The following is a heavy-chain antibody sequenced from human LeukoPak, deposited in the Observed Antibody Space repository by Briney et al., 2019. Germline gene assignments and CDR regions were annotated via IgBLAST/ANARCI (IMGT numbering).Heavy chain of an antibody. J-gene: IGHJ5*02. D-gene: IGHD3-9*01. Sequence: SETLSLTCTVSGGSISSGGYYWSWIRQHPGKGLEWIGYIYYSGSTYYNPSLKSRVTISVDTPKNQFSLKLSSVTAADTAVYYCARERAHILTGYDWFDPWGQGTLVTVSS. CDR2: IYYSGST. CDR3: ARERAHILTGYDWFDP. V-gene: IGHV4-31*03. CDR1: GGSISSGGYY.